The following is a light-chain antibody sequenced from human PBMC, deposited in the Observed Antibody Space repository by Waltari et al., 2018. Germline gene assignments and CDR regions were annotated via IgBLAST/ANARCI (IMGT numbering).Light chain of an antibody. CDR3: SSYTSTSTVVL. CDR1: RADVGGYAY. CDR2: DVN. V-gene: IGLV2-14*01. J-gene: IGLJ2*01. Sequence: QSALAQPASVSGSPGQSVTISCTGTRADVGGYAYVSRYQQHPDKVPKLLLYDVNNRPSGISDRFSGSKSGSTASLTISGLQAEDEAHYYCSSYTSTSTVVLFGGGTKVTVL.